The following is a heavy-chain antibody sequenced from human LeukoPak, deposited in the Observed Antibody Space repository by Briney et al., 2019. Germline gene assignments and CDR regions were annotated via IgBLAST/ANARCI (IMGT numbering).Heavy chain of an antibody. CDR3: ARDHEEGNYGMDV. CDR1: GFTFSSYS. D-gene: IGHD3-10*01. CDR2: ISLSSTYI. V-gene: IGHV3-21*01. J-gene: IGHJ6*02. Sequence: GGSLRLSCAASGFTFSSYSMNWVRQAPGKGLEWVSSISLSSTYIYYADSVRGRFTISRDNAKNSLYLQMNSLRAEDTAVYYCARDHEEGNYGMDVWGQGTTVTVSS.